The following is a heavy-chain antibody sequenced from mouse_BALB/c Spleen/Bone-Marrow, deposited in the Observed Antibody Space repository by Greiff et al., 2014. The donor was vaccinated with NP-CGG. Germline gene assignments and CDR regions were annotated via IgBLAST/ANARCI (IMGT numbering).Heavy chain of an antibody. CDR2: ISSGSSTI. CDR3: ARSSYGYDRQAYFFDY. Sequence: EVMLVESGGGLVQPGGSRKLSCAASGLTFSSFGMHWVRQAPEKGLEWVAYISSGSSTICYADTVKGRFTISRDNPKNTLFLQMTSLRSEDTAMYYCARSSYGYDRQAYFFDYWGQGTTLTVSS. CDR1: GLTFSSFG. V-gene: IGHV5-17*02. J-gene: IGHJ2*01. D-gene: IGHD2-2*01.